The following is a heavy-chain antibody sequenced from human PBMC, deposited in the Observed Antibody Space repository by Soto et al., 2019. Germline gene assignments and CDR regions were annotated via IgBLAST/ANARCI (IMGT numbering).Heavy chain of an antibody. Sequence: SETLSLTCTVSGGSISSYYCTWTRQPPGKGLEWIGEIHPSGDTDYNPSLNNRVTISLDTSKSQFSLRLTSVTAADTAVYYCARETYGDYVGYFDPWGQGTLVTVSS. D-gene: IGHD4-17*01. CDR2: IHPSGDT. V-gene: IGHV4-59*12. CDR3: ARETYGDYVGYFDP. CDR1: GGSISSYY. J-gene: IGHJ5*02.